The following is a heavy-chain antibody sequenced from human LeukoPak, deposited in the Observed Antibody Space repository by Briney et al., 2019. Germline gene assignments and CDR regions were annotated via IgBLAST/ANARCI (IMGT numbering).Heavy chain of an antibody. V-gene: IGHV1-46*01. Sequence: ASVTVSFKASGYTFTIYYIHWVRQAPGQGLEWMGIINPGGGSTSYAQKFQGRVTMTRDMSTSTVYMDLRSLRSEDTAVYYCAREGGDPGNWFDPWGQGTLVTVSS. CDR1: GYTFTIYY. D-gene: IGHD4-17*01. CDR3: AREGGDPGNWFDP. J-gene: IGHJ5*02. CDR2: INPGGGST.